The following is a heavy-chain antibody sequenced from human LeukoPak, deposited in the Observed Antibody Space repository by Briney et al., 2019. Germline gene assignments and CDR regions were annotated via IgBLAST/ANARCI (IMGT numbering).Heavy chain of an antibody. J-gene: IGHJ4*02. CDR1: GFTFSSYS. CDR3: ASHPRYYYDSSGDY. D-gene: IGHD3-22*01. Sequence: GSLRLSCAASGFTFSSYSMNWVRQAPGKGLEWVSYISSSSSTIYYADSVKGRFTISRDNFKNSLYLQTNRLRAEDTAVYYCASHPRYYYDSSGDYWGQGTLVTVSS. CDR2: ISSSSSTI. V-gene: IGHV3-48*01.